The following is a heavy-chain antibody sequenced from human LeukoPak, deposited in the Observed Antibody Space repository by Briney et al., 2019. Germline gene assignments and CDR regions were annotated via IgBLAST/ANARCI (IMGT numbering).Heavy chain of an antibody. CDR1: GFTFSSYA. CDR2: ISGSTGST. V-gene: IGHV3-23*01. CDR3: AKGLDTAMAHDY. J-gene: IGHJ4*02. D-gene: IGHD5-18*01. Sequence: GGSLRLSCAASGFTFSSYAMSWVRQAPGKGLEWVSGISGSTGSTYYAQFVKGRSTISRDNSKNTLYLQMNSLRAEDTAVYHCAKGLDTAMAHDYWGQGTLVTVSP.